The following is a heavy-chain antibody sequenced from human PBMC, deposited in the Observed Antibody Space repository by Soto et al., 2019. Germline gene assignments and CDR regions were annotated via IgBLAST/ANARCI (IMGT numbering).Heavy chain of an antibody. J-gene: IGHJ5*02. Sequence: PSETLSLTCTVSGASISGYYWSWIRKSAGKGLEWIGRIYATGTTDYNPSLKSRVMMSVDTSEMQFSLKLRSVTAADTAVYYCVRDGTKTLRDWFDPWGQGXSVTVYS. CDR1: GASISGYY. D-gene: IGHD1-1*01. V-gene: IGHV4-4*07. CDR3: VRDGTKTLRDWFDP. CDR2: IYATGTT.